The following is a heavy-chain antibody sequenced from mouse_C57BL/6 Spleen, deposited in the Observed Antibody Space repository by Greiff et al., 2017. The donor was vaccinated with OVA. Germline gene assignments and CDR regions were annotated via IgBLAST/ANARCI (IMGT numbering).Heavy chain of an antibody. CDR1: GYTFTSYW. D-gene: IGHD1-1*01. J-gene: IGHJ4*01. CDR3: AIHGSSPYAMDD. Sequence: QVQLQQPGAELVKPGASVKVSCKASGYTFTSYWMHRVKQRPGQGLEWIGRIHPSDSDTNYNQKFKGKATLTVDKSSSTAYMKLSSLTSEDSAVDYCAIHGSSPYAMDDWGQGTSGTVSS. V-gene: IGHV1-74*01. CDR2: IHPSDSDT.